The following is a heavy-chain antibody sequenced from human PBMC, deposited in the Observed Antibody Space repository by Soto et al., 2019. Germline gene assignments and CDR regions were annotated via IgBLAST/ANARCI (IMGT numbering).Heavy chain of an antibody. CDR1: GFTFSSYG. CDR2: IWYDGSNK. V-gene: IGHV3-33*01. D-gene: IGHD2-2*02. J-gene: IGHJ4*02. Sequence: PGGSLRLSCAASGFTFSSYGMHWVRQAPGKGLEWVAVIWYDGSNKYYADSVKGRFTISRDNSKNTLYLQMNSLRAEDTAVYYCARDRRVVPAAISPYYFDYWGQGTLVTVSS. CDR3: ARDRRVVPAAISPYYFDY.